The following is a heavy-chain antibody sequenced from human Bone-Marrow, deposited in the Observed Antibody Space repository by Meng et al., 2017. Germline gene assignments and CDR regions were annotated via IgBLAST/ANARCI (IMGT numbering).Heavy chain of an antibody. CDR2: ISGSGGST. Sequence: GESLKISCAASGFTFSSYAMRWVRQAPGQGLEWVSAISGSGGSTYYADSVKGRFTISRDNSKNTLYLQMNSLRAEDTAVYYCARISSGSYFNLYYYYGMYVWGQGTTVTVSS. CDR1: GFTFSSYA. D-gene: IGHD1-26*01. V-gene: IGHV3-23*01. J-gene: IGHJ6*02. CDR3: ARISSGSYFNLYYYYGMYV.